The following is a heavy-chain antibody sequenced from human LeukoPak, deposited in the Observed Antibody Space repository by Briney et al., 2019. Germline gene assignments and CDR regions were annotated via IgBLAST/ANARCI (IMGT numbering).Heavy chain of an antibody. D-gene: IGHD5-18*01. CDR3: ARALPHRYSYGYGAFDY. CDR1: GGSISSYY. Sequence: SETLSLTCTVSGGSISSYYWSWIRQPPGKGLEWIGYIYYSGSTNYNPSLKSRVTISVDTSKHQFSLKLSSVTAADTAVYYCARALPHRYSYGYGAFDYWAREPWSPSPQ. V-gene: IGHV4-59*01. CDR2: IYYSGST. J-gene: IGHJ4*02.